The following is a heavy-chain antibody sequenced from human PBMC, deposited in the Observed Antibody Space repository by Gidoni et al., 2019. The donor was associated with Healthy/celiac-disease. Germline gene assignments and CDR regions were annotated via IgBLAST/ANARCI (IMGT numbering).Heavy chain of an antibody. V-gene: IGHV1-18*01. CDR3: ASEVRVAATPPEPYYYYGMDV. J-gene: IGHJ6*02. D-gene: IGHD2-15*01. CDR2: ISAYNGTT. CDR1: GYTFTSYG. Sequence: QVQLVQSGAEVKKPGASVKVSCKASGYTFTSYGISWVRQAPGQGLEWMGWISAYNGTTNYARKLQGRVTMTTDTSTSTAYMELRSLRSDDTAVYYCASEVRVAATPPEPYYYYGMDVWGQGTTVTVSS.